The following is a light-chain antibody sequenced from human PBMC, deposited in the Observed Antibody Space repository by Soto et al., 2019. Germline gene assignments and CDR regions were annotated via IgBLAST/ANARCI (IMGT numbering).Light chain of an antibody. CDR2: SNN. CDR3: ATWDDSLNGYV. Sequence: QSVLTQPPSASGTPGQRVTISSSGSSSNIGSNTVNWYQQLPGTAPKLLIYSNNQRPSGVPDRFSGSKSGTSASLAISGLQSEDEADYYCATWDDSLNGYVFGTGTKLTV. V-gene: IGLV1-44*01. CDR1: SSNIGSNT. J-gene: IGLJ1*01.